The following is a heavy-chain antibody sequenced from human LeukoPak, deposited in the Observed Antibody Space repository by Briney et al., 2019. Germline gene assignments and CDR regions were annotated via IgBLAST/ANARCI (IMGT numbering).Heavy chain of an antibody. CDR1: GYTFTGYY. J-gene: IGHJ5*02. CDR3: ARVQGGYSSGFSEPFDP. V-gene: IGHV1-2*02. CDR2: INPNSGGT. Sequence: ASVKVSCKASGYTFTGYYMHWVRQAPGQGLESMGRINPNSGGTNYAQKFQGRVTMTRDTSISTAYMELSRLRSDDTAVYYCARVQGGYSSGFSEPFDPWGQGTLVTVSS. D-gene: IGHD6-25*01.